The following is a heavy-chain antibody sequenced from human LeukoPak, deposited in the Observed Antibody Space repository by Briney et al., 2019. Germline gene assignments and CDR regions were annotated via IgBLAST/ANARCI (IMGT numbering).Heavy chain of an antibody. V-gene: IGHV1-69*13. CDR2: IIPIFGTA. CDR1: GGTFSSYA. CDR3: ARERGSTSLDAFDI. D-gene: IGHD2-2*01. J-gene: IGHJ3*02. Sequence: SVKVSCKASGGTFSSYAISWVRQAPGQGLEWMGGIIPIFGTANYAQKFQGRVTITADESTSTAYMELSSLRSEDTAAYYCARERGSTSLDAFDIWGQGTMVTVSS.